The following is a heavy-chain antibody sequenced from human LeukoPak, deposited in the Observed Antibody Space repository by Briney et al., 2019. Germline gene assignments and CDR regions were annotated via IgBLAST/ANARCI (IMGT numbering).Heavy chain of an antibody. D-gene: IGHD1-14*01. CDR3: ARRTDY. CDR2: IYTSGST. CDR1: GGSMNNYY. J-gene: IGHJ4*02. V-gene: IGHV4-4*07. Sequence: SETLSLTCTVSGGSMNNYYWNWIRQPAGKGLEWIGHIYTSGSTNYNPSLKSRVTISIDTSKNQSFLKLSSVTAADTAVYYCARRTDYWGQGTLVTVSS.